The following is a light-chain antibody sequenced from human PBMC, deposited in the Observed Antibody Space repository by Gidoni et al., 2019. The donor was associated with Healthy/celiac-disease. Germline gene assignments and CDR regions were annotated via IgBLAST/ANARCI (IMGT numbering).Light chain of an antibody. V-gene: IGKV1-33*01. CDR1: QDISNY. Sequence: DIQLTQSPSSLSASVGDRVTITCQASQDISNYLNWYQQKPGKAPKLLIYDASNLETGVPSRFSGRGSGTDFTFTISSLQPEDMATYYCQQYDNLPPFXPXTKVDIK. J-gene: IGKJ3*01. CDR2: DAS. CDR3: QQYDNLPP.